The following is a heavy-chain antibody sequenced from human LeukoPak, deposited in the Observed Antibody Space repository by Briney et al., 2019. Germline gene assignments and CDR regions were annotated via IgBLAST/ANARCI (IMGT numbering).Heavy chain of an antibody. Sequence: GGSLRLSCAASGFVFSNYDMHWVRQAPGEGLEWVAIIWLDGSATYYGDSVKGRFTVSRDNSDNTLYLQMNSLRVEDTAVYYCARDLNREDFDYWGQGTLVAVSS. J-gene: IGHJ4*02. CDR3: ARDLNREDFDY. D-gene: IGHD1-14*01. V-gene: IGHV3-33*01. CDR2: IWLDGSAT. CDR1: GFVFSNYD.